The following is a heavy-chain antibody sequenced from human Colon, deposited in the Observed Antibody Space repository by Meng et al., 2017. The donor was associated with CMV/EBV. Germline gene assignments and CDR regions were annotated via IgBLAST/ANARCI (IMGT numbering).Heavy chain of an antibody. J-gene: IGHJ4*02. CDR3: ARGLRSLFDI. V-gene: IGHV4-34*01. Sequence: LSLTFVVSVGSLRGYYWSWIRQSPGKGLEWMGDIIHSETINHNPSLRSRVTISLDTSKNQFSLKLTSVTAADTAVYFCARGLRSLFDIWGQGTLVTVSS. CDR2: IIHSETI. D-gene: IGHD3-10*01. CDR1: VGSLRGYY.